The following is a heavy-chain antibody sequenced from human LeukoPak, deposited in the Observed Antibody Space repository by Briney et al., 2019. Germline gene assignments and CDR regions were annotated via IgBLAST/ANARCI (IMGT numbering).Heavy chain of an antibody. CDR2: ISSSGSTI. Sequence: GGSLRLSCAASGFTFSSYEMNWVRQAPGKGLEWVSYISSSGSTIYYADSVKGRFTISRDNAKNSLYLQMNSLRAEDTAVYYCEASHDAFDIWGQGTMVTVSS. V-gene: IGHV3-48*03. CDR3: EASHDAFDI. CDR1: GFTFSSYE. J-gene: IGHJ3*02.